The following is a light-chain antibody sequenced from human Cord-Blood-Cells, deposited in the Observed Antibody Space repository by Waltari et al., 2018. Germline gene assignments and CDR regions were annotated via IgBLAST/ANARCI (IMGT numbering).Light chain of an antibody. J-gene: IGLJ2*01. CDR1: SSNIVAGYD. Sequence: QSVLTQPPSVSGAPGQRVTISCTGSSSNIVAGYDVPRYQQPPGTAPKLLIYGNSNRPSGVPDRFSGSKSGTSASLAITGLQAEDEADYYCQSYDSSLSGWVFGGGTKLTVL. CDR2: GNS. V-gene: IGLV1-40*01. CDR3: QSYDSSLSGWV.